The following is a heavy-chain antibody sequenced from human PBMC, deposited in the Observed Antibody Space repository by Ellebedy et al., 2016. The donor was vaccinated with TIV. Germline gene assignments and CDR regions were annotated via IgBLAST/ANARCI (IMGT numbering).Heavy chain of an antibody. J-gene: IGHJ4*02. V-gene: IGHV3-7*01. CDR3: ARDQWLGRAYYFDY. D-gene: IGHD6-19*01. Sequence: GESLKISCAASGFTFSNYWMSWVRQAPGKGLEWVANIKQDGSEKYYVDPVKGRFSISRDNAKNSLYVQMNSLTAEDTAVYYCARDQWLGRAYYFDYWGQGTLVTVSS. CDR1: GFTFSNYW. CDR2: IKQDGSEK.